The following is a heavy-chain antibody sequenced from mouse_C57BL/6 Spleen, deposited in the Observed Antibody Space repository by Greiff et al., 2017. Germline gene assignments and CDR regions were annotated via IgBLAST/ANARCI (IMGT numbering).Heavy chain of an antibody. CDR2: INPSTGGT. Sequence: VQLKQSGPELVKPGASVKISCKASGYSFTGYYMNWVKQSPEKSLEWIGEINPSTGGTTYNQKFKAKATLTVDKSSSTAYMQLKSLTSEDSAVYYCARHYDYDEGFAYWGQGTLVTVSA. CDR3: ARHYDYDEGFAY. V-gene: IGHV1-42*01. CDR1: GYSFTGYY. J-gene: IGHJ3*01. D-gene: IGHD2-4*01.